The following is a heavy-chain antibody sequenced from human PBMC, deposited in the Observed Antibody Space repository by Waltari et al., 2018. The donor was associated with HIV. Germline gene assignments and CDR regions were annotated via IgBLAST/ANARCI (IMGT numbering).Heavy chain of an antibody. CDR3: TRNWNHDAFDI. V-gene: IGHV3-64*01. CDR2: ITGDGGST. Sequence: EVQLVESGGGLVKPGGSLRLSWAASGFTFSSFSMHWVRQAPGKGLQYVSAITGDGGSTFYANSVKGRFTISRDNSKNTLYLQMGSLRADDMAVYYCTRNWNHDAFDIWGRGTMVTVSS. J-gene: IGHJ3*02. CDR1: GFTFSSFS. D-gene: IGHD1-1*01.